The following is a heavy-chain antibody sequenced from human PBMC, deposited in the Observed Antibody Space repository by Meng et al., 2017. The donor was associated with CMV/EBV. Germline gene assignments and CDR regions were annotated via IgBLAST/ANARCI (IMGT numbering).Heavy chain of an antibody. D-gene: IGHD1-26*01. CDR1: GYSFTSYW. CDR2: IYPGDSDT. V-gene: IGHV5-51*01. J-gene: IGHJ3*02. CDR3: ARHGGSGSSGIAFDI. Sequence: GESLKISWKGSGYSFTSYWSGWVRPMPGKGLEWMGIIYPGDSDTRYRTSFQGQVTSSADKSISTAYLPWSSLKASDTAMYYCARHGGSGSSGIAFDIWGQGTMVTVSS.